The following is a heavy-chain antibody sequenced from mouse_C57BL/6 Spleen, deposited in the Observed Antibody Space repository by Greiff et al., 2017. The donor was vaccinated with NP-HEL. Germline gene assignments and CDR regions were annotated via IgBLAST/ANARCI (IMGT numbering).Heavy chain of an antibody. CDR1: GYAFTNYL. J-gene: IGHJ4*01. CDR3: ARSDYGSSYKYYYAMDY. Sequence: QVQLQQSGAELVRPGTSVKVSCKASGYAFTNYLIEWVKQRPGQGLEWIGVINPGSGGTNYNEKFKGKATLTADKSSSTAYMQLSSLTSEDSAVYFCARSDYGSSYKYYYAMDYWGQGTSVTVSS. CDR2: INPGSGGT. D-gene: IGHD1-1*01. V-gene: IGHV1-54*01.